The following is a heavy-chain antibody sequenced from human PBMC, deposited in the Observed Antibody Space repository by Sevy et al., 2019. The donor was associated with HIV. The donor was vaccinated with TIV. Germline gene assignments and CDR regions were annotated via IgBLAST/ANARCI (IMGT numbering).Heavy chain of an antibody. CDR3: ARGGSYYYDSSGYYVDY. CDR1: GYTFTGYY. J-gene: IGHJ4*02. D-gene: IGHD3-22*01. V-gene: IGHV1-2*06. Sequence: ASVMVSCKASGYTFTGYYMHWVRQAPGQGLEWMGRINPNSGGTNYAQKFQGRVTMTRDTSISTAYMELSRLRSDDTAVYYCARGGSYYYDSSGYYVDYWGQGTLVTVSS. CDR2: INPNSGGT.